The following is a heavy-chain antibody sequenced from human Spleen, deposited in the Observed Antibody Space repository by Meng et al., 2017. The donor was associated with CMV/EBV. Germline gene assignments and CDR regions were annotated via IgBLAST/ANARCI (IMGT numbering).Heavy chain of an antibody. CDR3: AKSGMNYDFWSGYHTLYYFDY. V-gene: IGHV3-23*03. CDR1: GFTFSSYS. Sequence: GESLKISCAASGFTFSSYSMHWVRQAPGKGLDWVSVIYSGGSSTYYADSVKGRFTISRDNSKNTLYLQMNSLRAKDTAVYYCAKSGMNYDFWSGYHTLYYFDYWGQGTLVTVSS. J-gene: IGHJ4*02. CDR2: IYSGGSST. D-gene: IGHD3-3*01.